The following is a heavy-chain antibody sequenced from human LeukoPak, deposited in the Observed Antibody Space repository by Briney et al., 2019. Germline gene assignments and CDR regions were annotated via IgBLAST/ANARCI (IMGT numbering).Heavy chain of an antibody. CDR2: IYTSGST. V-gene: IGHV4-4*07. D-gene: IGHD1-26*01. CDR3: ARDRSMGATIVPFFDY. Sequence: PSETLSLTCTVSGGSISSYYWSWIRQPAGKGLEWSGRIYTSGSTNYNPSLKSRVTMSVDTSKNQFSLKLSSVTAADTAVYYCARDRSMGATIVPFFDYWGQGTLVTVSS. J-gene: IGHJ4*02. CDR1: GGSISSYY.